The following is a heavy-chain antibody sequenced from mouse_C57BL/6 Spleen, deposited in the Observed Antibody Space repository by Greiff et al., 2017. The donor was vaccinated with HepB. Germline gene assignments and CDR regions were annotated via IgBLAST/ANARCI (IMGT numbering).Heavy chain of an antibody. V-gene: IGHV3-8*01. Sequence: ESGPGLAKPSQTLSLTCSVTGYSITSYYWNWIRKFPGNKLEYMGYISYSGSTYYNPSLKSRISITRDTSKNQYYLQLNSVTTEDTATYYCARYGVAPHWYFDVWGTGTTVTVSS. CDR3: ARYGVAPHWYFDV. D-gene: IGHD1-1*02. CDR2: ISYSGST. J-gene: IGHJ1*03. CDR1: GYSITSYY.